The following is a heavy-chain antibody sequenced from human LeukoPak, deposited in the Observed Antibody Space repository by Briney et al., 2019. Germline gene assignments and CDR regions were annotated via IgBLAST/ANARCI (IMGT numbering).Heavy chain of an antibody. J-gene: IGHJ3*02. Sequence: ASVKVSCKASGYTFTSHGISWVRQAPGQGLEWMGWISAYNGDTKYAQNLQGRVTLTTNTLTTTAYLELRSLTSDDTAVYYCARGVTVRGGDDAFDIWGQGTMVTVSS. CDR2: ISAYNGDT. CDR3: ARGVTVRGGDDAFDI. CDR1: GYTFTSHG. V-gene: IGHV1-18*01. D-gene: IGHD3-10*01.